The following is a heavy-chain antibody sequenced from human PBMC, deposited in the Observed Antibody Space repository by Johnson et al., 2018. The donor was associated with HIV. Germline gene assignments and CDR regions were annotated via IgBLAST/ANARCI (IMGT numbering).Heavy chain of an antibody. CDR3: AKDQWEQTLNAFDI. J-gene: IGHJ3*02. V-gene: IGHV3-NL1*01. CDR1: GFTFSSYA. CDR2: IYSGGSK. Sequence: QMLLVESGGGVVQPGRSLRLSCAASGFTFSSYAMHWVRQAPGKGLEWVSVIYSGGSKYYADSVKGRITVSRDISKNTLYLQMNSLRAEDTAVYYCAKDQWEQTLNAFDIWGQGTMVTVSS. D-gene: IGHD1-26*01.